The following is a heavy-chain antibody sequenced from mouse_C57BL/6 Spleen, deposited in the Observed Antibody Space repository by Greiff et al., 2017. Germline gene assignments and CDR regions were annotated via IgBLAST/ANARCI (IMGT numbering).Heavy chain of an antibody. CDR2: ISSDGSN. J-gene: IGHJ2*01. CDR1: GYSITSGYY. CDR3: ARDSGSSPFGY. Sequence: EVQLVESGPGLVKPSQSLSLTCSVTGYSITSGYYWNWIRQSPGNNLDWMGYISSDGSNNYNPSLQNRISITPDTSKTQYSLKLNSMTTEDTATYYCARDSGSSPFGYWGQGTTLTVSS. D-gene: IGHD1-1*01. V-gene: IGHV3-6*01.